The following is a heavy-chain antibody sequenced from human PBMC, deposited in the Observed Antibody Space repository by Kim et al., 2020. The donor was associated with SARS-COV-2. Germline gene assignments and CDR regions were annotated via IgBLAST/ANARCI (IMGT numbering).Heavy chain of an antibody. CDR2: ISGSGGST. CDR3: AKGGLGQLVPGDYFDY. J-gene: IGHJ4*02. CDR1: GFTFSSYA. V-gene: IGHV3-23*01. D-gene: IGHD6-13*01. Sequence: GGSLRLSCAASGFTFSSYAMSWVRQAPGKGLEWVSAISGSGGSTYYADSVKGRFTISRDNSKNTLYLQMNSLRAEDTAVYYCAKGGLGQLVPGDYFDYWGQGTLVTVSS.